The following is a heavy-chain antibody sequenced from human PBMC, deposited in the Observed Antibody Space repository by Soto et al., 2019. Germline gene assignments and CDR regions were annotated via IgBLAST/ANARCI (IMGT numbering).Heavy chain of an antibody. J-gene: IGHJ4*02. CDR1: GGSFSGYY. V-gene: IGHV4-34*01. CDR2: INHSGST. CDR3: ARDKITGLFDY. Sequence: QVQLQQWGAGLLKPSETLSLTCAVYGGSFSGYYWTWLRQPPGTGLEWIGEINHSGSTNYNPSPKSRVTISVDTSKTQFSLKLPSVTAADTAVYYCARDKITGLFDYWGQGTLVTVSS. D-gene: IGHD2-8*02.